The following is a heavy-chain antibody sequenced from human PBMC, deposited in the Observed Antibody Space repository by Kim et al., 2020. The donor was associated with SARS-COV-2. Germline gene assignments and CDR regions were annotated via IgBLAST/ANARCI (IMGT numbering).Heavy chain of an antibody. J-gene: IGHJ6*02. CDR2: IKQDGSEK. CDR1: GFTFSSYW. CDR3: ARDHDGPLEEVLYGMDV. Sequence: GGSLRLSCAASGFTFSSYWMSWVRQAPGKGLEWVANIKQDGSEKYYVDSVKGRFTISRDNAKNSLYLQMNSLRAEDTAVYYCARDHDGPLEEVLYGMDVWGQGTTVTVSS. V-gene: IGHV3-7*01. D-gene: IGHD1-1*01.